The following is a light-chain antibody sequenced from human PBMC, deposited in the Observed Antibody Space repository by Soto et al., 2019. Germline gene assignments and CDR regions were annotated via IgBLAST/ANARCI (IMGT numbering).Light chain of an antibody. CDR1: SSNIGNNY. CDR3: ATWDHNLSAGV. V-gene: IGLV1-51*01. Sequence: QSVLTQPPSVSAAPGQKVTISCSGSSSNIGNNYVSWYQQLPGTAPKLLIYDNNERPSGIPDRFSGSKSGTSATLGITGLQTGDEADYYCATWDHNLSAGVFGGGTKLTVL. J-gene: IGLJ2*01. CDR2: DNN.